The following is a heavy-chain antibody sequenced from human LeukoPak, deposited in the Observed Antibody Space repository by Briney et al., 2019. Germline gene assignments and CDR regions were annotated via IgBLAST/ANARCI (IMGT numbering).Heavy chain of an antibody. CDR2: IIPIFGTA. V-gene: IGHV1-69*05. CDR3: ARDPVILTGLGHDAFDI. J-gene: IGHJ3*02. Sequence: SVKVSCKASGGTFSSYAISWVRQAPGQGLEWMGRIIPIFGTANYAQKFQGRVTITTDESTSTAYMELSSLRSEDTAVHYCARDPVILTGLGHDAFDIWGQGTMVTVSS. D-gene: IGHD3-9*01. CDR1: GGTFSSYA.